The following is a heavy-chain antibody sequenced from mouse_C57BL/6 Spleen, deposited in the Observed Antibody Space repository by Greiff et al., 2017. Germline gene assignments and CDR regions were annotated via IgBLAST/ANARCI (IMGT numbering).Heavy chain of an antibody. Sequence: VQLVESGGGLVKPGGSLKLSCAASGFTFSSYAMSWVRQTPEKRLEWVATISDGGSYTYYPDNVKGRFTISRDNAKNNLYLQMSHLKSEDTAMYYCARGVDPWFAYWGQGTLVTVSA. CDR3: ARGVDPWFAY. D-gene: IGHD1-1*02. J-gene: IGHJ3*01. CDR2: ISDGGSYT. CDR1: GFTFSSYA. V-gene: IGHV5-4*01.